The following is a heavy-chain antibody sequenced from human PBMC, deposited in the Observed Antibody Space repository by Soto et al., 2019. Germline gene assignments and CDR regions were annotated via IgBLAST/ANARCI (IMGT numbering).Heavy chain of an antibody. CDR1: GGSISSGGYS. Sequence: PSETLSLTCAVSGGSISSGGYSWSWIRQPPGKGLEWIGYIYHSGSTYYNPSLKSRATISVDRSKNQFSLKLSSVTAADTAVYYCARGIAAAAYYFDYWGQGTLVTVSS. D-gene: IGHD6-13*01. V-gene: IGHV4-30-2*01. CDR3: ARGIAAAAYYFDY. CDR2: IYHSGST. J-gene: IGHJ4*02.